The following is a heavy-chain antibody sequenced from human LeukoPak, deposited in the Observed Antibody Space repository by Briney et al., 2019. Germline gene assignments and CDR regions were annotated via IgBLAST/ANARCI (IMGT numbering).Heavy chain of an antibody. CDR2: ISAYNGNT. Sequence: ASVKASCKASGYTFTGYSMHWVRQAPGQGLEWMGWISAYNGNTNYAQKLQGRVTMTNVTTTSTAYMELRSLRSDGTAVDYCARVTSRYKWLVRGYYYYMDVWGKGTTVTDSS. CDR3: ARVTSRYKWLVRGYYYYMDV. CDR1: GYTFTGYS. V-gene: IGHV1-18*04. D-gene: IGHD6-19*01. J-gene: IGHJ6*03.